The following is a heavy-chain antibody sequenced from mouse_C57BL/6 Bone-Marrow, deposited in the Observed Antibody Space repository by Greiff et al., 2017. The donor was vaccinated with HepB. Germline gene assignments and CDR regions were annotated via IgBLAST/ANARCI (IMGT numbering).Heavy chain of an antibody. CDR2: IYPRDGST. V-gene: IGHV1-78*01. D-gene: IGHD1-1*01. CDR3: ASTTVVRYWYFDV. Sequence: VQLQQSDAELVKPGASVKISCKVSGYTFTDHTIHWMKQRPEQGLEWIGYIYPRDGSTKYNEKFKGKATLTEDKSSSTAYMQLNSLTSEDSAVYFCASTTVVRYWYFDVWGTGTTVTVSS. J-gene: IGHJ1*03. CDR1: GYTFTDHT.